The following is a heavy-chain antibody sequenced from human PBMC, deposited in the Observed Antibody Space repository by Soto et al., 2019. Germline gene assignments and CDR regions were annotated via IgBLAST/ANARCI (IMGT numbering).Heavy chain of an antibody. CDR1: GYTFTTYD. J-gene: IGHJ4*02. Sequence: ASVTVSCKASGYTFTTYDINWVRQAPGQGLEWMGWMTPHSGKTGYAPKFQGRVTMTRDTSISTAYMELSSLRSEDTAVYFCARGWEVPAATFDSCGQGTMVIVSS. CDR3: ARGWEVPAATFDS. D-gene: IGHD2-2*01. V-gene: IGHV1-8*01. CDR2: MTPHSGKT.